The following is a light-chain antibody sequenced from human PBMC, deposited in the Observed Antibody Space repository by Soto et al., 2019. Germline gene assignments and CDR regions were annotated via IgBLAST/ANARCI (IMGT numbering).Light chain of an antibody. CDR1: SSDVGGYIY. V-gene: IGLV2-14*01. CDR2: DVI. J-gene: IGLJ1*01. Sequence: QSVLTQPASVSGSPGQSITISCTGTSSDVGGYIYVSCYQQHPGKASKLMFCDVIVRPSGFFIRFSGSKFGNTASLTISGLQAEDEADYYCSSYTTSSTYVFGTGTKVTVL. CDR3: SSYTTSSTYV.